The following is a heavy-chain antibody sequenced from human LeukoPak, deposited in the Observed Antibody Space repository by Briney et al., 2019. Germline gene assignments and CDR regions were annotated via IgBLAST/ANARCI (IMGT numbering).Heavy chain of an antibody. V-gene: IGHV3-30*18. D-gene: IGHD4-17*01. Sequence: GGSLRLSCAASGFTFSSYGMHWVRQAPGKGLEWVAVISYDGSNKYYADSVKGRFTISRDNSKNTLYLQMNSLRAEDTAVYYCAKDRRATVPYYFDYWGQGTLVTVSS. CDR2: ISYDGSNK. J-gene: IGHJ4*02. CDR1: GFTFSSYG. CDR3: AKDRRATVPYYFDY.